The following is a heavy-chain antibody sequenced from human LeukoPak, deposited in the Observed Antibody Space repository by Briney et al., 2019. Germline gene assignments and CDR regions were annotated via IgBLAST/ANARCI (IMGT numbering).Heavy chain of an antibody. J-gene: IGHJ4*02. Sequence: GGSLRLSCAASGFTFSTYAVNWVRQAPGKGLEWVSTISGSGDSTYYADSVKGRFTISRDNSKDTLYLQMNSLRAEDTAVYYCAKHTMVTEPFDYWGQGTLVTVSS. V-gene: IGHV3-23*01. D-gene: IGHD3-10*01. CDR1: GFTFSTYA. CDR3: AKHTMVTEPFDY. CDR2: ISGSGDST.